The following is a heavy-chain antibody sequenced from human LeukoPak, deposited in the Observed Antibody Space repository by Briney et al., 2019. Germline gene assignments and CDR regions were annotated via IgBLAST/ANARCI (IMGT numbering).Heavy chain of an antibody. V-gene: IGHV4-31*03. CDR3: ARGSGVVVVAAHYGMDV. CDR2: IYYSGST. J-gene: IGHJ6*02. CDR1: GGSISSGVYY. D-gene: IGHD2-15*01. Sequence: PSQTLSLTCTVSGGSISSGVYYWSWIRQHPGKGLEWIGYIYYSGSTYYNPSLKSRVTISVDTSKNQFSLKLSSVTAADTAVYYCARGSGVVVVAAHYGMDVWGQGTTVTVSS.